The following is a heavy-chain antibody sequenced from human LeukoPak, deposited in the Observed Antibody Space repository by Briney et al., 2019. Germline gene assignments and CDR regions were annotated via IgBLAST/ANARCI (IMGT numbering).Heavy chain of an antibody. Sequence: PGGSLRLSCVASGFTFNNYAMNWVRQAPGKGLEWVSGISASGSRTHYADSVKGRFTISRDNSKNTLYLQLNSLRAGDTAVYYCAKDPVFSYWGQGTLVTVSS. CDR1: GFTFNNYA. V-gene: IGHV3-23*01. CDR2: ISASGSRT. CDR3: AKDPVFSY. D-gene: IGHD3-3*01. J-gene: IGHJ4*02.